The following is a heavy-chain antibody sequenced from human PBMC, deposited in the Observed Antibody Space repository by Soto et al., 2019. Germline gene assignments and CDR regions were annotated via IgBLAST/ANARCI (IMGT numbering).Heavy chain of an antibody. CDR1: GGSISSSSYY. V-gene: IGHV4-39*01. CDR3: ASLYGDYDRGSFDY. Sequence: SETLSLTCTVSGGSISSSSYYWGWIRQPPGKGLEWIGSIYYSGSTYYNPSLKSRVTISVDTSKNQFSLKLSSVTAADTAVYYFASLYGDYDRGSFDYWGQGTLVTVSS. D-gene: IGHD4-17*01. CDR2: IYYSGST. J-gene: IGHJ4*02.